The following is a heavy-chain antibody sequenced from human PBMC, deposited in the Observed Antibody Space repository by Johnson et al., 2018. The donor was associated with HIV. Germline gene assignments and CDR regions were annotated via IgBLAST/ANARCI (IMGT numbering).Heavy chain of an antibody. CDR3: AKDPMVATPANAFDI. CDR2: SGGGGST. V-gene: IGHV3-23*04. CDR1: GFSVSSNY. D-gene: IGHD5-12*01. Sequence: VQLVESGGGLVQPGGSLRLSCAASGFSVSSNYMSWVRQAPGKGLEWVSGISGGGGSTYYADSVKGRFTISRDNSKNTLYLQMNSLRAEDTAVYYCAKDPMVATPANAFDIWGQGTMVTVSS. J-gene: IGHJ3*02.